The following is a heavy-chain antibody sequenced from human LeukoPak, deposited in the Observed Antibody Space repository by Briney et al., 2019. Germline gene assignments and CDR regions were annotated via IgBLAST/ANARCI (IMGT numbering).Heavy chain of an antibody. Sequence: KASETLSLTCTVSGGSISSYYWSWIRQPPGKGLEWIGYIYYSGSTNYNPSLKSRVTISVDTSRNQFSLKLSSMTAADTAVYYCARLRFDREYTIRWYLDYWGQGSLVTVSS. CDR3: ARLRFDREYTIRWYLDY. CDR1: GGSISSYY. J-gene: IGHJ4*02. D-gene: IGHD6-6*01. CDR2: IYYSGST. V-gene: IGHV4-59*08.